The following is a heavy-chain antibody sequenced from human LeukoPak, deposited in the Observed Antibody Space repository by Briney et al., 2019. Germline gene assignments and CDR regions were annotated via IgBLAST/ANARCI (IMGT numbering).Heavy chain of an antibody. CDR3: ARVSSRAYYDFWSGGYREDTNTRYDY. CDR1: GYTLILYY. D-gene: IGHD3-3*01. CDR2: INPNSGGT. J-gene: IGHJ4*02. Sequence: ASVKVSCKASGYTLILYYMHWVRQAPGQGLEWMGWINPNSGGTNYAQKFQGRVTMTRDTSISTGYMELSRLRSDDTAVYYCARVSSRAYYDFWSGGYREDTNTRYDYWGQGTLVTVSS. V-gene: IGHV1-2*02.